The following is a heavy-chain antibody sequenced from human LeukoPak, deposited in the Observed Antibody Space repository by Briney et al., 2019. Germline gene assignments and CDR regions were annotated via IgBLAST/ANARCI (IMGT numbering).Heavy chain of an antibody. CDR1: GGSIRSSSYS. CDR3: ARHTPFWSGYSYYFDY. D-gene: IGHD3-3*01. V-gene: IGHV4-39*01. J-gene: IGHJ4*02. Sequence: RSSETLSLTCTVSGGSIRSSSYSWGWIRQPPGKGLEWIGSIYYSGSTYYNPSLKSRVTISVDTSKNQFSLKLSSVTAADTAVYYCARHTPFWSGYSYYFDYWGQGTLVTVSS. CDR2: IYYSGST.